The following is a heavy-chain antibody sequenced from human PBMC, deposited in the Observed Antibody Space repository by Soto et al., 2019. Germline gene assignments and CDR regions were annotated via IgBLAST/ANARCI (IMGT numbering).Heavy chain of an antibody. Sequence: EVQLVESGGGLVQPGGSLRLSCAASGFIVSSNYMAWVRQAPGKGLEWVSELYSGGTTQYADSVKGRFTISRDSSQNTLYLQMNSLRAEETAVYYCAGRDSSGWYAYWGQGTLVTVSS. V-gene: IGHV3-66*01. CDR1: GFIVSSNY. J-gene: IGHJ4*02. D-gene: IGHD6-19*01. CDR3: AGRDSSGWYAY. CDR2: LYSGGTT.